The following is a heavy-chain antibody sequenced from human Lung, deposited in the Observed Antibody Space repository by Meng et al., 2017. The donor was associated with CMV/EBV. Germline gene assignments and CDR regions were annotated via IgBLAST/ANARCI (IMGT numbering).Heavy chain of an antibody. CDR2: VNHRGSS. CDR3: EREAAGDYDSSGPVDY. V-gene: IGHV4-34*01. J-gene: IGHJ4*02. CDR1: GGSFCHNY. D-gene: IGHD3-22*01. Sequence: SETLSLTCAVSGGSFCHNYWSWIRHSPGKGLEWIGEVNHRGSSNYNPSLMNRVTISVDTSKTQCSLKMGSVTAADTAVYYCEREAAGDYDSSGPVDYWGQGTXVTVSS.